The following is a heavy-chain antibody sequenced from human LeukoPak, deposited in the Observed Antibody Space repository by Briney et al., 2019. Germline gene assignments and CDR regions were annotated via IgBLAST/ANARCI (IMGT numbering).Heavy chain of an antibody. J-gene: IGHJ3*01. CDR3: AREFTIFGVVIQRYDAFDV. Sequence: GRSLRLSCAASGFTFSDYTIHWVSQAPGKGLEWVAVMSNDGSIKKYANSVKGRFTISRDNSKSSLYLQMDSLRAEDTAVYYCAREFTIFGVVIQRYDAFDVWGQGTMVTVSS. V-gene: IGHV3-30-3*01. D-gene: IGHD3-3*01. CDR1: GFTFSDYT. CDR2: MSNDGSIK.